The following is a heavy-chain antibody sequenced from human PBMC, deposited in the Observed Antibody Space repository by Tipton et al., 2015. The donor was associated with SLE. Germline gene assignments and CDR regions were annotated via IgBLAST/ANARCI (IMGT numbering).Heavy chain of an antibody. CDR3: ARHAPVTGERAFDI. J-gene: IGHJ3*02. CDR2: IYYGGST. Sequence: TLSLTCSVSGVSVSLYYWSWIRQPPGTGLEWIGYIYYGGSTNYNPPLKSRVTIPVDTSKNQLPLQLSSVTAADTAVYYCARHAPVTGERAFDIWGQGTMVTVSS. CDR1: GVSVSLYY. V-gene: IGHV4-59*08. D-gene: IGHD7-27*01.